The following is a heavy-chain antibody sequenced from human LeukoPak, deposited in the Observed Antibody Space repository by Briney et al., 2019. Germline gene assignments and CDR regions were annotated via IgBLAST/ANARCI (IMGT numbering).Heavy chain of an antibody. J-gene: IGHJ4*02. CDR1: GYTFTGYY. CDR2: INPNSGGT. CDR3: ATGKVKITRVGATTFDY. D-gene: IGHD1-26*01. Sequence: ASVKVSCKASGYTFTGYYMHWVRQAPGQGLEWMGWINPNSGGTNYAQKFQGRVTMTEDTSTDTAYMELSSLRSEDTAVYYCATGKVKITRVGATTFDYWGQGTLVTVSS. V-gene: IGHV1-2*02.